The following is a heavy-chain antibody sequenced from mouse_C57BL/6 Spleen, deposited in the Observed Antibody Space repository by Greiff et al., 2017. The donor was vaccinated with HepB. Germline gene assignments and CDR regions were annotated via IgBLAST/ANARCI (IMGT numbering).Heavy chain of an antibody. V-gene: IGHV5-4*01. D-gene: IGHD2-5*01. Sequence: EVQRVESGGGLVKPGGSLKLSCAASGFTFSSYAMSWVRQTPEKRLEWVATISDGGSYTYYPDNVKGRFTISRDNAKNNLYLQMSHLKSEDTAMDYCARGGYSKGDYYAMDYWGQGTSVTVSS. CDR1: GFTFSSYA. J-gene: IGHJ4*01. CDR3: ARGGYSKGDYYAMDY. CDR2: ISDGGSYT.